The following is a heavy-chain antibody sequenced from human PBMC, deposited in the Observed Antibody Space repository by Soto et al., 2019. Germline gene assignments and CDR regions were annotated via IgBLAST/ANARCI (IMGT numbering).Heavy chain of an antibody. CDR3: AREGSGSLPGVNAFDI. D-gene: IGHD3-22*01. Sequence: GGSLRLSCAASGFTFSSYGMHWVRQAPGKGLEWVAVIWYDGSNKYYADSVKGRFTISRDNSKNTLYLQMNSLRAEDTAVYYCAREGSGSLPGVNAFDIWGQGTMVTVSS. CDR2: IWYDGSNK. CDR1: GFTFSSYG. V-gene: IGHV3-33*01. J-gene: IGHJ3*02.